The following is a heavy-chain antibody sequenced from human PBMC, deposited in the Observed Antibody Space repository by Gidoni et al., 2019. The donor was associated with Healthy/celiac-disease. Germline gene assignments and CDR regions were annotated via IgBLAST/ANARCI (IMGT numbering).Heavy chain of an antibody. Sequence: QLQLQESGPGLVKPSATLSLTCTVSAGSISSSSYYWAGIRQPPGKGLEWIGSIYHRGSTYYNPSLKSRVTISVDTSKNQFSLKLSSVTAADTAVYYCATPFPIHSSGYYNWFDPWGQGTLVTVSS. D-gene: IGHD3-22*01. V-gene: IGHV4-39*01. CDR1: AGSISSSSYY. CDR3: ATPFPIHSSGYYNWFDP. J-gene: IGHJ5*02. CDR2: IYHRGST.